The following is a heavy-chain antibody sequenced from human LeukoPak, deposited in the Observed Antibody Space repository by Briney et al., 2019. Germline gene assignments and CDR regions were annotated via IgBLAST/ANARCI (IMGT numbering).Heavy chain of an antibody. CDR1: GYTFTAYY. J-gene: IGHJ4*02. V-gene: IGHV1-2*02. CDR3: TRDPKNYPDY. CDR2: LNPNSGAT. D-gene: IGHD5-24*01. Sequence: ASVKVSCKTSGYTFTAYYIHWVRQAPGQGLEWMGWLNPNSGATNYARKFQGRVTVTRDTSISTAYMDLYSLTSGDTAVYYCTRDPKNYPDYWGQGTLVTVSS.